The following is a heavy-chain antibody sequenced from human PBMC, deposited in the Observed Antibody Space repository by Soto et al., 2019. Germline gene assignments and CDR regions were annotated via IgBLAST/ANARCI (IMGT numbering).Heavy chain of an antibody. Sequence: LRLSCAASGFSFSTHAMSWVRQAPGKGLEWVSGFSSNGGSTYYADSVKGRFTISRDNSKNMLYLQMNSLRADDTAVYYCAKEGGGGASAFDFWGQGTLVTVSS. D-gene: IGHD1-26*01. CDR1: GFSFSTHA. V-gene: IGHV3-23*01. CDR3: AKEGGGGASAFDF. J-gene: IGHJ4*02. CDR2: FSSNGGST.